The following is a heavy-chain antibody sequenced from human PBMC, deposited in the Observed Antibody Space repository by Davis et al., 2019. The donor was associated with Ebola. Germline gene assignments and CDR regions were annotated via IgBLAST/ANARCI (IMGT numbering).Heavy chain of an antibody. D-gene: IGHD6-19*01. CDR3: ARGDSSGWYDFDY. CDR1: GYTFTGYY. CDR2: INPNSGGT. Sequence: AASVKVSCKASGYTFTGYYMHWVRQAPGQGLEWMGWINPNSGGTNYAQKFQGRVTMTRNTSMSTAYMELSSLRSEDTAVYYCARGDSSGWYDFDYWDQGTLVTVSS. J-gene: IGHJ4*02. V-gene: IGHV1-2*02.